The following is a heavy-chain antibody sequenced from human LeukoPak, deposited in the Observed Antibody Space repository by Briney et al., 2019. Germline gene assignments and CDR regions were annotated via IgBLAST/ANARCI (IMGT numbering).Heavy chain of an antibody. CDR3: ARVMTMVRPGGDY. D-gene: IGHD3-10*01. V-gene: IGHV3-7*01. Sequence: GGSLRLSCAASGFTFSSYWMSWVRQAPGKGLEWVANIKQDGSEKYYVDSVKGRFTISRDNAKNSLYLQMNSLRAEDTAVYHCARVMTMVRPGGDYWGQGTLVTVSS. J-gene: IGHJ4*02. CDR1: GFTFSSYW. CDR2: IKQDGSEK.